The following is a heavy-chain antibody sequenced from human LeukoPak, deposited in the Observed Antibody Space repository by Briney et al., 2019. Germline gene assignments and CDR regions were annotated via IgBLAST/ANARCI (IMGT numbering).Heavy chain of an antibody. CDR2: INPNDGAT. D-gene: IGHD3-16*01. J-gene: IGHJ4*02. V-gene: IGHV1-46*04. CDR1: GYTFTMYY. CDR3: ARGWGCLHFGGNS. Sequence: ASVKVSCKASGYTFTMYYIHWVRQAPGQGLEWMGMINPNDGATTYAQRLQGRVTMTRDMSTTTVYMDLRSLRSEDTAVYYCARGWGCLHFGGNSWGQGALVTVSS.